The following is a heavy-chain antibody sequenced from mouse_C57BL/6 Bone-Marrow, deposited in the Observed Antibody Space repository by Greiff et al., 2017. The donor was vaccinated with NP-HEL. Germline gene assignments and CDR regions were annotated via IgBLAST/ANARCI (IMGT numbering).Heavy chain of an antibody. CDR2: ISDGGSYT. J-gene: IGHJ1*03. CDR3: ARDFTTVVASYWYFDV. Sequence: EVKLVESGGGLVKPGGSLKLSCAASGFTFSSYAMSWVRQTPEKRLEWVATISDGGSYTYYPDNVKGRFTISRDNAKNNLYLQMSHLKSEDTAMYYCARDFTTVVASYWYFDVWGTGTTVTVSS. D-gene: IGHD1-1*01. CDR1: GFTFSSYA. V-gene: IGHV5-4*01.